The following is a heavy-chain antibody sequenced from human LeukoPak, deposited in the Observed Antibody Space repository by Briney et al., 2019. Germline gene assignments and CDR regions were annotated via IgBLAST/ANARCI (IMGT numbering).Heavy chain of an antibody. J-gene: IGHJ5*02. CDR2: ISAYNGNT. Sequence: ASVKVSCKASGYTFTSYGISWVRQAPGQGLEWMGWISAYNGNTNYAQKLQGRVTMTTDTSTSTAYMELSSLRSEDTAVYYCARAYGSGSYYKNWFDPWGQGTLVTVSS. D-gene: IGHD3-10*01. V-gene: IGHV1-18*01. CDR1: GYTFTSYG. CDR3: ARAYGSGSYYKNWFDP.